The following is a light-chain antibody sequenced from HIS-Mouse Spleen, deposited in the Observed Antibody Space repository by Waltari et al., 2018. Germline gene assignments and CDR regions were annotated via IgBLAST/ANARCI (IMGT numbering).Light chain of an antibody. V-gene: IGLV2-23*01. CDR3: CSYAGSSTYV. CDR2: EGS. CDR1: SSDVGSYNL. Sequence: QSALTQPASVSGSPGQSITISCTGTSSDVGSYNLVPWYQQHPGKAPKLMSYEGSKRPSWVSNRFSGSKSGNTASLTISGLQAEDEADYYCCSYAGSSTYVFGTGTKVTVL. J-gene: IGLJ1*01.